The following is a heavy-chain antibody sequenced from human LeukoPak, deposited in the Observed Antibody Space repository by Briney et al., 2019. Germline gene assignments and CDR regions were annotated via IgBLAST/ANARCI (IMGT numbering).Heavy chain of an antibody. J-gene: IGHJ4*02. CDR3: AKAPVTTCRGAYCYPFDY. CDR1: GFTFSTYG. Sequence: GGSLRLSCAASGFTFSTYGMHWVRQAPGKGLEWVSAISDSGNTYHADSVKGRFTISRDSSKNTLFLQMSRLRPEDAAVYYCAKAPVTTCRGAYCYPFDYWGQGTLVTVSS. D-gene: IGHD2-21*01. CDR2: ISDSGNT. V-gene: IGHV3-23*01.